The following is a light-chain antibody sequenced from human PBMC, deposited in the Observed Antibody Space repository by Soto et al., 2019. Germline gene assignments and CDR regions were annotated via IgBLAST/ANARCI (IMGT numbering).Light chain of an antibody. V-gene: IGKV2-28*01. CDR1: QSLLHSNGYNY. CDR3: MQALQTRT. J-gene: IGKJ1*01. Sequence: DIVMTQSPLSLPVTPGEPASISCRSSQSLLHSNGYNYLDWYLQKPGQSPQPLIYLGSNRASGVPDRFSGSGSGTDFTLKISRVEAEDVGVYYCMQALQTRTFGQGTRWISN. CDR2: LGS.